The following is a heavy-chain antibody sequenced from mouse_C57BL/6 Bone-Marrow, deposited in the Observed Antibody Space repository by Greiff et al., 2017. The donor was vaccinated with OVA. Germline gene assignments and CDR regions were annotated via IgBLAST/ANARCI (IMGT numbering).Heavy chain of an antibody. Sequence: DVQLQESGPGLVKPSQSLSLSCSVTGYSITSGYYWNWIRQFPGNKLEWMGYISYDGSTNYNPSLKNRISITRDTSKNQFFLKLNSVTTEDTATYYCAREAGPGAYWGQGTLVTVSA. CDR3: AREAGPGAY. V-gene: IGHV3-6*01. CDR1: GYSITSGYY. J-gene: IGHJ3*01. CDR2: ISYDGST.